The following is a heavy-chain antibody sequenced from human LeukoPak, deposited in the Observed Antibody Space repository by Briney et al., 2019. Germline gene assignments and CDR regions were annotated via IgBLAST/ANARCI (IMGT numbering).Heavy chain of an antibody. Sequence: PGGSLRLSCAASGFSFSSYWMSWVRQAPGKGLEWVANIKQDGSDKYYLTSVRGRFTISRDNAKNSLFLQMNSLRVEDTAVYYCARGGGHLDCWGQGTLVTVPS. CDR1: GFSFSSYW. CDR3: ARGGGHLDC. J-gene: IGHJ4*02. V-gene: IGHV3-7*03. CDR2: IKQDGSDK. D-gene: IGHD4-23*01.